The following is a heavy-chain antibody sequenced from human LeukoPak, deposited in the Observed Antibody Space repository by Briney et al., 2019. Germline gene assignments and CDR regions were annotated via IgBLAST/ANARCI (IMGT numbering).Heavy chain of an antibody. Sequence: GGSLRLSCAASGFTFSSYAMSWVRQAPGKGLEWASAISGSGGSTYYADSVKGRFTISRDNSKNTLYLQMNSLRAEDTAVYYCARTFGELLWGFDYWGQGTLVTVSS. V-gene: IGHV3-23*01. CDR2: ISGSGGST. CDR1: GFTFSSYA. D-gene: IGHD3-10*01. J-gene: IGHJ4*02. CDR3: ARTFGELLWGFDY.